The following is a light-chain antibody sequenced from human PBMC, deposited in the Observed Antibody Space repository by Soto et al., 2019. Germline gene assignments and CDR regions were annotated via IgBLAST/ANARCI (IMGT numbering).Light chain of an antibody. CDR3: QQYNSYSLT. CDR2: DVS. V-gene: IGKV1-5*01. CDR1: QRISNW. J-gene: IGKJ4*01. Sequence: DIQMTQSPSTLSASVGDRVTITCRASQRISNWLAWYQQKPGKAPNLLIYDVSTLESGVPSRFSGSGSGTEFTLTSSSLQPDDFATFYCQQYNSYSLTFGGGTQVEIK.